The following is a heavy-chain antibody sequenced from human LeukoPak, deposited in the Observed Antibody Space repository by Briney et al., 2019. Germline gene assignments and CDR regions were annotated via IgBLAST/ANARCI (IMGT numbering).Heavy chain of an antibody. Sequence: PGRSLTLSCAASGFTFSSFGMHWVRQARAKGLEWVAVIWYDASNKYYADSVKGRFTISRDNSKNTLYLHMNSLRDDDTAVYYCVRGVGVSRFNYLDPWGQGTLVIVSS. V-gene: IGHV3-33*01. D-gene: IGHD1-7*01. CDR2: IWYDASNK. CDR1: GFTFSSFG. J-gene: IGHJ5*02. CDR3: VRGVGVSRFNYLDP.